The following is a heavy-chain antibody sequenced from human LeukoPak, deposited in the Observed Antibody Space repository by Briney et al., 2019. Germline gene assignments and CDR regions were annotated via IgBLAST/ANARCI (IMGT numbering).Heavy chain of an antibody. CDR1: GGSISSGGYY. J-gene: IGHJ4*02. CDR2: IYYSGST. D-gene: IGHD1-7*01. V-gene: IGHV4-31*03. Sequence: SQTLSLTCTVSGGSISSGGYYWSWIRQHPGKGLEWIGYIYYSGSTYYNPSLKSRVTISVDTSKNQFSLKLSSVTAADTAVYYCARGSGTMNAYFDYWGQGTLVTVSS. CDR3: ARGSGTMNAYFDY.